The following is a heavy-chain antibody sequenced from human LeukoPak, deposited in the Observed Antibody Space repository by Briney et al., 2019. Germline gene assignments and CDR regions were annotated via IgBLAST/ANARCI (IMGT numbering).Heavy chain of an antibody. J-gene: IGHJ4*02. Sequence: SETLSLTCTVSGGSISSYYWSWIRQPPGKGLEWIGYIYYSGSTNYNPSLKSRVTISVDTSKNQFSLKLSSVTAADTAVYYCARGGEVSVTSFDYWGQGTLVTVSS. CDR3: ARGGEVSVTSFDY. CDR1: GGSISSYY. V-gene: IGHV4-59*08. CDR2: IYYSGST. D-gene: IGHD3-16*02.